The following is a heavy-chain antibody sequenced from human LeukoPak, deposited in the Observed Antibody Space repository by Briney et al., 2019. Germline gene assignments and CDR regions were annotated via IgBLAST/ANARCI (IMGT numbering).Heavy chain of an antibody. CDR2: ISGSGGST. V-gene: IGHV3-23*01. CDR1: GFTFSSYA. D-gene: IGHD6-19*01. J-gene: IGHJ2*01. Sequence: AGGSLRLPCAASGFTFSSYAMSWVRQAPGKGLVWVSGISGSGGSTFYTDSVKGRFTISRDNSKNTLNLQMNSLRAEDTAVYYCAKDRAVVGDYWYFDLWGRGTLVTVSS. CDR3: AKDRAVVGDYWYFDL.